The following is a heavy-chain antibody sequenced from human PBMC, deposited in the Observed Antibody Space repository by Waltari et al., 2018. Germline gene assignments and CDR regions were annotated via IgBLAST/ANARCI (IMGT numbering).Heavy chain of an antibody. V-gene: IGHV3-23*01. J-gene: IGHJ4*02. Sequence: EVQLLESGGGLVQPGGSLRLSCAASGFTFSSYAMSWVRQAPGKGLEWVSAISGSGGSTYYADSVKGRFTISRDNSKNTLYLQMNSLRAEDTAVYYCAKSAKIQLWLLIGEYFDYWGQGTLVTVSS. CDR2: ISGSGGST. D-gene: IGHD5-18*01. CDR3: AKSAKIQLWLLIGEYFDY. CDR1: GFTFSSYA.